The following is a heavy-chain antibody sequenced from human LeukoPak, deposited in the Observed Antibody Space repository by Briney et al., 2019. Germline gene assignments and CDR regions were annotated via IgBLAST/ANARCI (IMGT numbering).Heavy chain of an antibody. CDR3: AKVDSSGSNCFDF. D-gene: IGHD6-19*01. CDR1: GFTFSGYA. J-gene: IGHJ4*02. CDR2: IRYDGSNK. Sequence: GGSLRLSCAASGFTFSGYAMHWVRLAPGKGLEWVAFIRYDGSNKYYADSVKGRFTISRDNSKNTLYLQMNSLRAEDTAGYYCAKVDSSGSNCFDFWGQGTLVTVSS. V-gene: IGHV3-30*02.